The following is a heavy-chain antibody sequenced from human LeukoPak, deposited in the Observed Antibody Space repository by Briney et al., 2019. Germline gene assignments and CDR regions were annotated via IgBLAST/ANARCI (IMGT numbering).Heavy chain of an antibody. D-gene: IGHD6-19*01. CDR1: GGSISSYY. CDR2: IQTSGST. J-gene: IGHJ4*02. Sequence: SETLSLTCTVSGGSISSYYWSWIRQPAGRGLEWIGRIQTSGSTNYNPSLKSRVTMSVDTSKNKFSLKVNSVTAADTAVYYCARVGSGWSFDYRGQGTLVTVSS. CDR3: ARVGSGWSFDY. V-gene: IGHV4-4*07.